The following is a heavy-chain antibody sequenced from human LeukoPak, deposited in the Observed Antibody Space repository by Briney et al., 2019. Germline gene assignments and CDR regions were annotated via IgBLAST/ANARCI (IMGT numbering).Heavy chain of an antibody. Sequence: PSETLSLTCTVSGGSISSSSYYWGWIRQPPGKGLDWIGSIYYSGSTYYNPSLKSRVTISVDTSKNQFSLKLSSVTAADTAVYYCARHPRDMVRGPFDYWGQGTLVTVSS. D-gene: IGHD3-10*01. CDR1: GGSISSSSYY. CDR3: ARHPRDMVRGPFDY. J-gene: IGHJ4*02. V-gene: IGHV4-39*01. CDR2: IYYSGST.